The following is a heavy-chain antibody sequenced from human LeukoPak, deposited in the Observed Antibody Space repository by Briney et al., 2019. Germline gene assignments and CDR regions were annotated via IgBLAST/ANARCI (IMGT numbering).Heavy chain of an antibody. CDR3: ARVASPYYYGSGSYRLGY. J-gene: IGHJ4*02. D-gene: IGHD3-10*01. CDR2: IIPIFGTA. CDR1: GGTFSSYA. V-gene: IGHV1-69*13. Sequence: ASVKLSCKASGGTFSSYAISWVRQAPGQGLEWMGGIIPIFGTANYAQKFQGRVTITADESTSTAYMELSSLRSEDTAVYYCARVASPYYYGSGSYRLGYWGQGTLVTVSS.